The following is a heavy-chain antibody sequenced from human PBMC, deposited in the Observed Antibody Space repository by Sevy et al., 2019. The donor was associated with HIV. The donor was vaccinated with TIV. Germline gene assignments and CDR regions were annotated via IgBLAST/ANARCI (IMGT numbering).Heavy chain of an antibody. J-gene: IGHJ3*02. CDR2: INSVGSDT. Sequence: GGSLRLSCAASGFTFSSYWMHWVRQAPGKGLVWVSRINSVGSDTHYADSVKGRFTISRDNAEKTLYLKMNSLRAEDTALYFCARDSSARSDSGLSSSWVFAFDIWGQGTMVTVSS. D-gene: IGHD6-13*01. V-gene: IGHV3-74*01. CDR1: GFTFSSYW. CDR3: ARDSSARSDSGLSSSWVFAFDI.